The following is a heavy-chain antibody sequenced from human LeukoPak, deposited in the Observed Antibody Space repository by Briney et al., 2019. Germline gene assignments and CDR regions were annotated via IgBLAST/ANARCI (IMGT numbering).Heavy chain of an antibody. V-gene: IGHV4-30-2*01. D-gene: IGHD6-19*01. CDR2: IYHSGST. Sequence: SETLSLTCTVSGGSISSGGYYWSWIRQPPGEGLEWIGYIYHSGSTYYNPSLKSRVTISVDRSKNQFSLKLSSVTAADTAVYYCARRKVAGTDDAFDIWGQGTMVTVSS. J-gene: IGHJ3*02. CDR3: ARRKVAGTDDAFDI. CDR1: GGSISSGGYY.